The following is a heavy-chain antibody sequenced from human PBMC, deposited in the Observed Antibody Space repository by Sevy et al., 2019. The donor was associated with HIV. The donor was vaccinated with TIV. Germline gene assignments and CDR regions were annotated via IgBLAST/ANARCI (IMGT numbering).Heavy chain of an antibody. V-gene: IGHV3-11*06. CDR1: GFTFSDYY. CDR2: ISSSSTYT. Sequence: GGSLRLSCAASGFTFSDYYVSWIRQAPGKGLEWVSCISSSSTYTNYADSVKGRFAISRDNAKKSVYLQKNRLRAEDTAVYYCARAVRYFGGAYYFDYWGQGTLVTVSS. CDR3: ARAVRYFGGAYYFDY. J-gene: IGHJ4*02. D-gene: IGHD3-9*01.